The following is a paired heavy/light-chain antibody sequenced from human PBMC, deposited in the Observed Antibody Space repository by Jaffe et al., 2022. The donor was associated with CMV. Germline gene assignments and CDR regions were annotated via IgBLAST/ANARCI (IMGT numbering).Light chain of an antibody. V-gene: IGKV3-20*01. J-gene: IGKJ2*01. CDR2: GAS. CDR3: QQYGSSPQT. Sequence: EIVLTQSPGTLSLSPGERATLSCRASQTISSSYLAWYQQKPGQAPRLLVSGASSRATGIPDRFSGSGSGTDFTLTISRLEPEDFAVYYCQQYGSSPQTFGQGTKLEIK. CDR1: QTISSSY.
Heavy chain of an antibody. V-gene: IGHV1-18*01. CDR1: GYSFTTYG. CDR2: ISAYNGNT. CDR3: ARDGITMIVTGSFWFDP. D-gene: IGHD3-22*01. J-gene: IGHJ5*02. Sequence: QVQLVQSGGEVKKPGASVKVSCKASGYSFTTYGISWVRQAPGQGLEWMGWISAYNGNTNYAQKLQGRVTMTTDTSTSTAFMELRSLRSDDTAVYYCARDGITMIVTGSFWFDPWGQGTLVTVSS.